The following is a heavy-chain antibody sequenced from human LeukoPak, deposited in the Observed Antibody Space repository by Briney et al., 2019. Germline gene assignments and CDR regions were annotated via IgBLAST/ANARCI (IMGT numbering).Heavy chain of an antibody. CDR3: ARLEPPLNYFDY. D-gene: IGHD1-14*01. J-gene: IGHJ4*02. Sequence: GGSLRLSCAASGFTFSSYWMHWVRQAPGKGVVWVSRINSDGSSTNYADSVKGRFTISRDNAKNTLYLQMNSLRAEDTAVYYCARLEPPLNYFDYWGQGTLVTVSS. CDR1: GFTFSSYW. CDR2: INSDGSST. V-gene: IGHV3-74*01.